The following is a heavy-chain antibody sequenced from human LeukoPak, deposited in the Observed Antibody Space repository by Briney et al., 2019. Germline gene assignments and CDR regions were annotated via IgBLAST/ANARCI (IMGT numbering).Heavy chain of an antibody. J-gene: IGHJ5*02. CDR1: GYTFTSYD. Sequence: ASLKVSSKASGYTFTSYDINWVRQATGQGPEWMGWMNPNSGNTGYAQKFQGRVTMTRNTSISTAYMELSSLRSEDTAVYYGARGGYDFWSGYSNHNWFDPWGQGTLVTVSS. CDR3: ARGGYDFWSGYSNHNWFDP. D-gene: IGHD3-3*01. CDR2: MNPNSGNT. V-gene: IGHV1-8*01.